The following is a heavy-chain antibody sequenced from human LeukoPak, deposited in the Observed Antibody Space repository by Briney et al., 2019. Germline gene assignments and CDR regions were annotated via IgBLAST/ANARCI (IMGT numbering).Heavy chain of an antibody. CDR1: GVSISSYY. V-gene: IGHV4-59*01. CDR2: IYYSGST. J-gene: IGHJ4*02. D-gene: IGHD2-15*01. CDR3: ARERCSGGSCYLGY. Sequence: SETLSLTCTVSGVSISSYYWSWIRQPPGKGLEWIGYIYYSGSTNYNPSLKSRVTISVDTSKNQFSLKLSSVTAADTAVYYCARERCSGGSCYLGYWGQGTLVTVSS.